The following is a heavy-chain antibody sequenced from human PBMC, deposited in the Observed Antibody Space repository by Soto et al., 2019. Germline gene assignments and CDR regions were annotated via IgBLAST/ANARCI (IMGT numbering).Heavy chain of an antibody. D-gene: IGHD6-13*01. Sequence: GSLRLSCTGSGFTFGGYALSWIRQAPGKGLEWVGSIRSKAYSRTTECAASVRGRFTILSDDSNSVAYLEQNSLKTEEKAVYYCARNRVAADMSDFDYWGQGTLVTVSS. V-gene: IGHV3-49*03. CDR2: IRSKAYSRTT. CDR3: ARNRVAADMSDFDY. CDR1: GFTFGGYA. J-gene: IGHJ4*02.